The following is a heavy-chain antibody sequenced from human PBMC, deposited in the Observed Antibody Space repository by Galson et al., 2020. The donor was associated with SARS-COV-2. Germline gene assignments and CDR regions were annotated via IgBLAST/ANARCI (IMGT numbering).Heavy chain of an antibody. D-gene: IGHD1-26*01. CDR2: ISSSSTYI. Sequence: GESLKISCSVSGFPFSAYSMNWVRQAPGKGLEWVSSISSSSTYIYYGDSVKGRFTISRDNAKNSLYLQMNSLRAEDTAVYYCTRDASWALFGMDVWGQGATVTVSS. J-gene: IGHJ6*02. CDR3: TRDASWALFGMDV. CDR1: GFPFSAYS. V-gene: IGHV3-21*01.